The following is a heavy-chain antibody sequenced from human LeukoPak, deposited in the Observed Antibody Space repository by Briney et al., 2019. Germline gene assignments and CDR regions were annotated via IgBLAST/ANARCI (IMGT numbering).Heavy chain of an antibody. CDR2: ISYDGSDK. CDR3: AKDGPRFGELSLDY. CDR1: GFTFSRYG. Sequence: GGSLRLSCAASGFTFSRYGIHWVRQAPGKGLEWVAVISYDGSDKYYAESVKGRFTISRDNSKNTLYLQMNSLRAEDTAVYYCAKDGPRFGELSLDYWGQGTLVTVSS. D-gene: IGHD3-10*02. J-gene: IGHJ4*02. V-gene: IGHV3-30*18.